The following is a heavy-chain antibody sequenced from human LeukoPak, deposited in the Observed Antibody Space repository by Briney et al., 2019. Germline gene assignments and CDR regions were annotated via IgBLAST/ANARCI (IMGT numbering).Heavy chain of an antibody. V-gene: IGHV3-30-3*01. CDR3: ARDRGGSYFDY. CDR1: GFTFSSYA. CDR2: ISYDGSNK. J-gene: IGHJ4*02. D-gene: IGHD1-26*01. Sequence: GGSLRLSCAASGFTFSSYAMHWVRQAPGKGLEWVAVISYDGSNKYYADSVKGRFTISRDNSKNTLYLQMNSLRAEDTAVHYCARDRGGSYFDYWGQGTLVTVSS.